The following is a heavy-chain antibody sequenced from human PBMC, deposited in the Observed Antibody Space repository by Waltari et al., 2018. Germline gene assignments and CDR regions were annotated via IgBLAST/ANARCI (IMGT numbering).Heavy chain of an antibody. Sequence: EVQLLESGGDLEQPGGSLRISCVGSGFNFSNYAMNWVRQAPGKGLEGVSTISGTGDYTYYADSVKGRFTISRDNSKNTVFLHMNNLRVEDTAIYFCAKDQAEWLVLDGYFDSWGQGTPVTVSS. J-gene: IGHJ4*02. CDR1: GFNFSNYA. CDR3: AKDQAEWLVLDGYFDS. D-gene: IGHD6-19*01. CDR2: ISGTGDYT. V-gene: IGHV3-23*01.